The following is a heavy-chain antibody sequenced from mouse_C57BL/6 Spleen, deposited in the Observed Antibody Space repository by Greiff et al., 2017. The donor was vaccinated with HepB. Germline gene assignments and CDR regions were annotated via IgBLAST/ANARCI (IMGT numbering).Heavy chain of an antibody. J-gene: IGHJ3*01. CDR1: GYSITSGYY. V-gene: IGHV3-6*01. D-gene: IGHD2-2*01. Sequence: EVKLQESGPGLVKPSQSLSLTCSVTGYSITSGYYWNWIRQFPGNKLEWMGYISYDGSNNYNPSLKNRISITRDTSKNQLYLTLNSVTTEDTATYYCARAGRNYGYDWFAYWGQGTLVTVSA. CDR2: ISYDGSN. CDR3: ARAGRNYGYDWFAY.